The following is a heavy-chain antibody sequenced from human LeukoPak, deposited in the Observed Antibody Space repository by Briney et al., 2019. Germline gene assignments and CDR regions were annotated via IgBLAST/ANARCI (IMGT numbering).Heavy chain of an antibody. V-gene: IGHV4-59*01. CDR1: GGSISGFY. J-gene: IGHJ4*02. D-gene: IGHD6-19*01. CDR2: IYYRGSA. Sequence: NPSETLSLTCTVSGGSISGFYWGWIRQPPGKGLEWIGFIYYRGSANYNPSLKSRVTMPVDTSKNQFSLKLSSVTAADTAFYYCARDRDSSGWFDYWGQGTLVTVSS. CDR3: ARDRDSSGWFDY.